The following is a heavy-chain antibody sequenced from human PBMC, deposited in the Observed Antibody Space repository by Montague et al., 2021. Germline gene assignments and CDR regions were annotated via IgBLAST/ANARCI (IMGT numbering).Heavy chain of an antibody. V-gene: IGHV4-39*07. J-gene: IGHJ5*02. CDR3: ARVFSSWYVGWFDP. D-gene: IGHD6-13*01. CDR2: IYYSGNS. CDR1: GASITSNIYY. Sequence: SETLSLTCTVSGASITSNIYYWGWIRQSPGKGLEWIGGIYYSGNSFYQPSLKSRITMAVDTSKNQFSLKLSSVTAADTAIYYCARVFSSWYVGWFDPWGQRTLVTVSS.